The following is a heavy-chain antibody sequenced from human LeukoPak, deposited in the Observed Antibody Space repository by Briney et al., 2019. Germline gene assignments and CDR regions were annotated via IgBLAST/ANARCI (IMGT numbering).Heavy chain of an antibody. CDR2: FDPEDGET. J-gene: IGHJ4*02. Sequence: ASVNVSCKVSGYTLTELSMHWVRQAPGKGLEWMGGFDPEDGETIYAQKFQGRVTMTEDTSTDTAYMELSSLRSEDTAVYYCATQDIVVVPAALGYWGQGTLVTVSS. D-gene: IGHD2-2*01. CDR3: ATQDIVVVPAALGY. CDR1: GYTLTELS. V-gene: IGHV1-24*01.